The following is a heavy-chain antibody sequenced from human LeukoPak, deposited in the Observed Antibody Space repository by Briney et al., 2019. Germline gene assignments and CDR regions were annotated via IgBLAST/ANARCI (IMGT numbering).Heavy chain of an antibody. V-gene: IGHV3-23*01. Sequence: PGGSLRLSCAASGFTFSSYAMSWVRQAPGKGLELVSAISGSGGSTYYADSVKGRFTISRDNSKNTLYLQMNSLRAEDTAVYYCAKVRDCSGGSCYQPLGWFDPWGQGTLVTVSS. CDR1: GFTFSSYA. D-gene: IGHD2-15*01. J-gene: IGHJ5*02. CDR2: ISGSGGST. CDR3: AKVRDCSGGSCYQPLGWFDP.